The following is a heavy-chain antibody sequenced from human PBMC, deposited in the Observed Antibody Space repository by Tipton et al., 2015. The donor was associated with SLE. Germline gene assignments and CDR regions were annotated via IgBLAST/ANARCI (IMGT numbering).Heavy chain of an antibody. CDR2: IHHSGTT. V-gene: IGHV4-59*01. J-gene: IGHJ4*02. CDR1: GGSMSSYY. Sequence: TLSLTCTVSGGSMSSYYWSWIRQPPGEGLEWIGYIHHSGTTTYNRSLKSRVTISLDTSKNQFSLNLSSVTAADTAVYFCATLPSWGQGTLVIVSS. CDR3: ATLPS.